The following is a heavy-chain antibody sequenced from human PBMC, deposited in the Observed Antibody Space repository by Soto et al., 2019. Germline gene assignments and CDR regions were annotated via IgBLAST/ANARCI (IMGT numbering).Heavy chain of an antibody. CDR2: IYYTGFT. CDR1: GDSVTSHY. V-gene: IGHV4-59*02. D-gene: IGHD1-26*01. Sequence: SETLSLTCSFSGDSVTSHYLTWIRQSPEKGLEWIGYIYYTGFTHYNPSLKSRVTISVDTSKNQFSLKLSSVTAADTAVYYCARVGGATLSYYGMDVWGQGTTVTVSS. J-gene: IGHJ6*02. CDR3: ARVGGATLSYYGMDV.